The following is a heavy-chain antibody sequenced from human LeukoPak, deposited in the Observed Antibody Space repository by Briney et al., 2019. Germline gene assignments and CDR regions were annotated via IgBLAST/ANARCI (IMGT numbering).Heavy chain of an antibody. CDR2: IKQDGSER. CDR1: GFTFSSYW. D-gene: IGHD6-19*01. V-gene: IGHV3-7*03. CDR3: ATGAGCGY. Sequence: GGSLRLSCAASGFTFSSYWMTWVPQAPGKGLEWVVNIKQDGSERNYVDSVKGRFTISRDNAKNSLYLQMNTLRDEDTAVYYCATGAGCGYWGQGTLVTVSS. J-gene: IGHJ4*02.